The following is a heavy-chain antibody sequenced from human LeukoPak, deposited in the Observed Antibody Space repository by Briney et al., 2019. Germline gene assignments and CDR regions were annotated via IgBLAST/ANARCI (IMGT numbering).Heavy chain of an antibody. V-gene: IGHV3-21*01. CDR3: ARDLSLYGPFDY. J-gene: IGHJ4*02. CDR2: ISSSSSYI. CDR1: GFTFSSYS. Sequence: GGSLRLSCAASGFTFSSYSMNWVRQAPGKGLESVSSISSSSSYIYYADSVKGRFTISRDNAKNSLYLQMNSLRAEDTAVYYCARDLSLYGPFDYWGQGTLVTVSS. D-gene: IGHD3-10*01.